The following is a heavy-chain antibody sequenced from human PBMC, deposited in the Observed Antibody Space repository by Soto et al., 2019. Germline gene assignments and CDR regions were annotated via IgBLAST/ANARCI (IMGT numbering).Heavy chain of an antibody. V-gene: IGHV1-2*04. J-gene: IGHJ6*02. Sequence: QVQLVQSGAEVKKPGASVKVSCKASGYTFTGYYMHWLRQAPGQGLEWMGWIHPNSGGTNYAQKFQGWVTMTRDTSISTAYMELSRLRSDDTAVYYCARGLQIQLWLPDYYYGMDVWGQGTTVTVSS. D-gene: IGHD5-18*01. CDR3: ARGLQIQLWLPDYYYGMDV. CDR1: GYTFTGYY. CDR2: IHPNSGGT.